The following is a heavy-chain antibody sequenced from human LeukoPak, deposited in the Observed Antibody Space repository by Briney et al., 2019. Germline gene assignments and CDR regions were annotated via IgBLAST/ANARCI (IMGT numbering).Heavy chain of an antibody. CDR1: GYTFTIYY. D-gene: IGHD6-19*01. CDR3: ALVQWLVYRYFDY. V-gene: IGHV1-46*01. Sequence: ASVTLSFTSSGYTFTIYYMHWVRQAPGQGLEWMGVINTSGGSTSYSQKFQGRVTITADKSTSTTYMELSSLRSEDTAVYYCALVQWLVYRYFDYWGQGTLVTVSS. CDR2: INTSGGST. J-gene: IGHJ4*02.